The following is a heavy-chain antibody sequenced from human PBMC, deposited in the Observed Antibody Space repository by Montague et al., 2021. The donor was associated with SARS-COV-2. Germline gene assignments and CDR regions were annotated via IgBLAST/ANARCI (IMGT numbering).Heavy chain of an antibody. V-gene: IGHV6-1*01. J-gene: IGHJ2*01. CDR1: GDSVLGHSAT. CDR3: ARAYCGGDCYFYWYFDL. CDR2: LFYRTKWYN. Sequence: CAISGDSVLGHSATSKGHTYEPTTGLEWLGRLFYRTKWYNDYAVSVKSRVIINPDTSNNRISLQLNSVTPEDTAVYYCARAYCGGDCYFYWYFDLWGRGTLVTVSS. D-gene: IGHD2-21*02.